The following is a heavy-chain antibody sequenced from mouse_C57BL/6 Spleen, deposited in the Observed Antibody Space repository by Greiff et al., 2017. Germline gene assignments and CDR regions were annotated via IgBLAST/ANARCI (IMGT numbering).Heavy chain of an antibody. CDR2: IDPSDSET. J-gene: IGHJ2*01. D-gene: IGHD3-2*02. CDR1: GYTFTSYW. V-gene: IGHV1-52*01. CDR3: TRSQTAEASYYFDY. Sequence: VQLQQPGAELVRPGSSVKLSCKASGYTFTSYWMHWVKQRPIQGLEWIGNIDPSDSETHYNQKFKDKATLTVDKSSSTAYMQLSSLTSEDSAVYDGTRSQTAEASYYFDYWGQGTTLTVAS.